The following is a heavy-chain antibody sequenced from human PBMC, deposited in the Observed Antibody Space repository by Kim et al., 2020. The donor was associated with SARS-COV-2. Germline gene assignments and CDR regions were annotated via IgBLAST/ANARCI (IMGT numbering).Heavy chain of an antibody. CDR2: IMPVLETP. CDR1: GGTFKSYG. Sequence: SVKVSCKTSGGTFKSYGINWVRQAPGQGLEWLGRIMPVLETPTYAQKFQGRVTITADRSTSTAYMELTSLRSEDTAVYYCATADFDYWGRGTLVTVSS. CDR3: ATADFDY. J-gene: IGHJ4*02. V-gene: IGHV1-69*04.